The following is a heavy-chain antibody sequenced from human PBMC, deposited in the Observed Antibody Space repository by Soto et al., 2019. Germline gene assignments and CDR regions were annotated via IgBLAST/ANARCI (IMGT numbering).Heavy chain of an antibody. CDR1: GFTFSDSI. CDR3: AKGGQAYFGSHWYLVWFGP. CDR2: ISAGDGTA. D-gene: IGHD6-13*01. V-gene: IGHV3-23*01. Sequence: PGGSLRLSCAASGFTFSDSIMTWIRQSPGKGLDWVSTISAGDGTANYPDSVKGRFTISRDDSKNTLYLQMNSLRVEDTAVYYCAKGGQAYFGSHWYLVWFGPWGQGTLVTVSS. J-gene: IGHJ5*02.